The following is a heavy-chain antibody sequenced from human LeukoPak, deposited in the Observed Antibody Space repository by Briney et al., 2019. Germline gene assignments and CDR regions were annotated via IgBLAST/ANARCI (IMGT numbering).Heavy chain of an antibody. CDR1: GFTFSGYA. CDR3: AKAGVLTLVRGVIVDY. D-gene: IGHD3-10*01. V-gene: IGHV3-23*01. J-gene: IGHJ4*02. Sequence: PGGSLRLSCAASGFTFSGYAMSWVRQAPGKGLDWVAAISGSGEGTYYADSVKGRFTTSRDNSKNTLFLQMNSLRAEDTAVYYCAKAGVLTLVRGVIVDYWGQGTLVTVSS. CDR2: ISGSGEGT.